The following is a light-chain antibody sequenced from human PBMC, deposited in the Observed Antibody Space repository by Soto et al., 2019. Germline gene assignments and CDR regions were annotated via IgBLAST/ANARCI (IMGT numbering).Light chain of an antibody. CDR1: SSDVGGHNY. CDR3: SSYAGNNAYV. J-gene: IGLJ1*01. Sequence: QSVLTQPPSASGSPGQSVTISCTGTSSDVGGHNYVSWYQQHPGKAPKLMIYEVSKRPSGVPDRFSGSKSDNTASLTVSGLQAVDEAEYHCSSYAGNNAYVFGTGTKVTVL. V-gene: IGLV2-8*01. CDR2: EVS.